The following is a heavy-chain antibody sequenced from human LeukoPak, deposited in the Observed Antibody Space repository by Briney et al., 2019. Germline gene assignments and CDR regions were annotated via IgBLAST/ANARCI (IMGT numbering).Heavy chain of an antibody. CDR1: GFTFSSYA. V-gene: IGHV3-23*01. D-gene: IGHD5-18*01. J-gene: IGHJ4*02. CDR2: ISGSGGST. Sequence: GGSLRLSCAASGFTFSSYAMSWVRQAPGKGLEWVSAISGSGGSTYYADSVKGRFTISRDNAKNSLYLQMNSLRAEDTAVYYCARWSPWIQLFDYWGQGTLVTVSS. CDR3: ARWSPWIQLFDY.